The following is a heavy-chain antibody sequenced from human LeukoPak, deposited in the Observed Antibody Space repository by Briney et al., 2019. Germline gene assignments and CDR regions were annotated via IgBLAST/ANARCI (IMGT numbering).Heavy chain of an antibody. V-gene: IGHV3-15*01. J-gene: IGHJ4*02. CDR1: GFTFSNAW. CDR2: IKSKTDGGTT. Sequence: RAGGSLRLSCAASGFTFSNAWMSWVRQAPGKGLEWVGRIKSKTDGGTTDYAAPVKGRFTISRDDSKNTLYLQMNSLKTEDTAVYYCTTDPGVNFDWLPLDYWGQGTLVTVSS. CDR3: TTDPGVNFDWLPLDY. D-gene: IGHD3-9*01.